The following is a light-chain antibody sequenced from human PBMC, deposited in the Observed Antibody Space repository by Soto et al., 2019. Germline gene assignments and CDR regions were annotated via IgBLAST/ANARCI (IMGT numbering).Light chain of an antibody. CDR3: QQYYSTPVT. V-gene: IGKV4-1*01. CDR1: QSVLYSSNNKNY. J-gene: IGKJ1*01. Sequence: DIVMTQSPDSLAVSLGERATINCKSSQSVLYSSNNKNYLAWYQQKPGQPPKLLIYWASTRASGVPYRFSGSGSGTDCPLTISSLQAEDVAVYYCQQYYSTPVTFGQGTKVEIK. CDR2: WAS.